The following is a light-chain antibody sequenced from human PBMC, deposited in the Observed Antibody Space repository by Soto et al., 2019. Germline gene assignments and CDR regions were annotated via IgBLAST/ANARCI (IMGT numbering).Light chain of an antibody. Sequence: EIVLTQSPGTLSLSPGERATLSCRASQSISSTYLAWYQQKPGQAPRLLIYDASTRATGIPDRFSGSGSGTDFTLTLNRVEPEDYAVYHCQQYHSALLTFGQGTKVEIK. CDR1: QSISSTY. V-gene: IGKV3-20*01. CDR2: DAS. CDR3: QQYHSALLT. J-gene: IGKJ1*01.